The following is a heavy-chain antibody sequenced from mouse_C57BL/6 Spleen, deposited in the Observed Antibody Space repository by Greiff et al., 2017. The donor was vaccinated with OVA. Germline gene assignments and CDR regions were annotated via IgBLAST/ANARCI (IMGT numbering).Heavy chain of an antibody. J-gene: IGHJ3*01. CDR3: ARPYYSNYGFAY. CDR1: GFTFTDYY. CDR2: IRNKANGYTT. Sequence: EVKLMESGGGLVQPGGSLSLSCAASGFTFTDYYMSWVRQPPGKALEWLGFIRNKANGYTTEYSASVKGRFTISRDNSQSILYLQMNALRAEDSATYYCARPYYSNYGFAYWGQGTLVTVSA. D-gene: IGHD2-5*01. V-gene: IGHV7-3*01.